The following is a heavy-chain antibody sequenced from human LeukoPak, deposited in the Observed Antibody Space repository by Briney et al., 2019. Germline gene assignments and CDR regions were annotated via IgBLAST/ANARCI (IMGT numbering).Heavy chain of an antibody. Sequence: GESRQISCKGSGYSFTTSWIGWVRQMPGKGLEWMGIIYPGDSDTRYSPSFQGQVTISVDKSISTAYLQWSSLKASDTAMYYCATARFCSGGACYAEHWGQGTLVTVSS. D-gene: IGHD2-15*01. CDR2: IYPGDSDT. J-gene: IGHJ1*01. CDR1: GYSFTTSW. V-gene: IGHV5-51*03. CDR3: ATARFCSGGACYAEH.